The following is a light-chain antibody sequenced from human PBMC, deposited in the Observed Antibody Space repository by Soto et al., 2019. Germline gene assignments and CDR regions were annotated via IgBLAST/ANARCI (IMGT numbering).Light chain of an antibody. CDR1: TGAVTSGHY. Sequence: QPFVTQEPSLTVSPGVTVTLTCGPSTGAVTSGHYPYWFQQKPGQAPRTLIYDTSNKHSWTPARFSGSLLGGKAALTLSGAQPEDEAEYYCLLSYSGASTYVFGTGTKVTVL. J-gene: IGLJ1*01. CDR2: DTS. V-gene: IGLV7-46*01. CDR3: LLSYSGASTYV.